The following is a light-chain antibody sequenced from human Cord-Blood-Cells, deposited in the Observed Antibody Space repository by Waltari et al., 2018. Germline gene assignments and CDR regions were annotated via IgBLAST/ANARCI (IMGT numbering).Light chain of an antibody. V-gene: IGLV2-23*01. CDR3: CSYAGSNWV. J-gene: IGLJ3*02. CDR2: EGS. Sequence: QSALPQPASVSGSPGQSITISCTGTSSAVGRYNLVSWYQQHPGKAPKLMIYEGSKRPSGVSNRFSGSKSGNTASLTISGLQAEDEADYYCCSYAGSNWVFGGGTKLTVL. CDR1: SSAVGRYNL.